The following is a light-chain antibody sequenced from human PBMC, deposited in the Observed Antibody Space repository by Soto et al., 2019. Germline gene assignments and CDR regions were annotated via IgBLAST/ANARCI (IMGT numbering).Light chain of an antibody. V-gene: IGKV3-20*01. CDR3: EQYGNSRWT. CDR2: GAS. Sequence: EIVLTQSPGTLSLSPGERATLSCRASQSVRSRYLAWYQQKPGQAPRLFISGASTRATGIPDRFSGSGSGTDFTLTISIQEPEDFAVYYCEQYGNSRWTFGQGTKVENK. J-gene: IGKJ1*01. CDR1: QSVRSRY.